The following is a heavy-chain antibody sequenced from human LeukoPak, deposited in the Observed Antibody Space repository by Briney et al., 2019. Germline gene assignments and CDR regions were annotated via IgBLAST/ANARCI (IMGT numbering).Heavy chain of an antibody. CDR1: GFTFSDYY. J-gene: IGHJ4*02. Sequence: GGSLRLSCAASGFTFSDYYMSWMRQAPGKGLEWVSYISSSGSTQYYADSVKGRFTTSRDNAKSSLYLQMNSLRAEDTAVYYCARLGATTAAGMVDYWGQGTLVTVSS. V-gene: IGHV3-11*01. CDR2: ISSSGSTQ. D-gene: IGHD6-13*01. CDR3: ARLGATTAAGMVDY.